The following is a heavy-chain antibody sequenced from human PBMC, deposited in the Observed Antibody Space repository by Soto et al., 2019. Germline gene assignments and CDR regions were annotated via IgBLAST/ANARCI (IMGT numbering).Heavy chain of an antibody. D-gene: IGHD2-15*01. V-gene: IGHV3-23*01. CDR3: ATDLVVLSARFES. J-gene: IGHJ4*02. Sequence: GGSLILSCAVSGFPFRSYAMAWVRHGPGKGLEWVSGISASGVRTYYADSAKGRFTISRDNSNNTLYLQMTSLRAEDTAVYYCATDLVVLSARFESWGQGALVTVSS. CDR2: ISASGVRT. CDR1: GFPFRSYA.